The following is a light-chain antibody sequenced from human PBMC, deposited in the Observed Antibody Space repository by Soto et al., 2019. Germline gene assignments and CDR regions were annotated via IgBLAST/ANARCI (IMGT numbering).Light chain of an antibody. V-gene: IGLV1-40*01. CDR1: SSNIGAGYD. CDR2: GNS. Sequence: QSVLTQPPSVSGAPGQRVTISCTGSSSNIGAGYDVHWYQQLPGTAPKLLIYGNSNRPSGVPDRFSGSKSGTSASLAITGLQAEDEADCYCQSYDSSLSQVFGTGTKVTVL. J-gene: IGLJ1*01. CDR3: QSYDSSLSQV.